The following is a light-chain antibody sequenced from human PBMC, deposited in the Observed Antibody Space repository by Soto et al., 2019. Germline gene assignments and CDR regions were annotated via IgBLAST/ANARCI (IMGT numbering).Light chain of an antibody. Sequence: ERVMTQSPATVSVSPGERATLSCRASQSVRSNLAWYQQKPGQSPRLLIYGASTRATGIPTRFSGSGSGTQFTLTISSLQSEDFAVYYCQQYNNWPPAWTFGQGTKVDIK. V-gene: IGKV3-15*01. CDR3: QQYNNWPPAWT. CDR2: GAS. CDR1: QSVRSN. J-gene: IGKJ1*01.